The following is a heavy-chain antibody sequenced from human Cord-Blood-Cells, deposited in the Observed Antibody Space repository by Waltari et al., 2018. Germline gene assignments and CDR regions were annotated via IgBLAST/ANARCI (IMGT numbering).Heavy chain of an antibody. CDR3: AREGRLSIAAAVY. CDR1: GFTFSSHW. J-gene: IGHJ4*02. Sequence: EVQLVESGGGLVQPGGSLRLSCAASGFTFSSHWMSWVRQAPGKGLEWVANIKQDGSEKYYVDSVKGRFTISRDNAKNSLYLQMNSLRAEDTAVYYCAREGRLSIAAAVYWGQGTLVTVSS. V-gene: IGHV3-7*01. D-gene: IGHD6-13*01. CDR2: IKQDGSEK.